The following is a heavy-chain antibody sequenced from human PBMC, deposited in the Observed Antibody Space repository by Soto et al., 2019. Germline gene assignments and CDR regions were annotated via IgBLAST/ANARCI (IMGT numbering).Heavy chain of an antibody. V-gene: IGHV4-31*03. CDR1: GGAIISGGYY. D-gene: IGHD4-4*01. Sequence: SETLSLTCTVSGGAIISGGYYFVCIRQHPGKGLELIGYIYYSGSTYYNPSLKSRVTISVDTSKNQFSLKLSSVTAADTAVYYCARELQRWFDPWGQGTLVTVSS. CDR3: ARELQRWFDP. CDR2: IYYSGST. J-gene: IGHJ5*02.